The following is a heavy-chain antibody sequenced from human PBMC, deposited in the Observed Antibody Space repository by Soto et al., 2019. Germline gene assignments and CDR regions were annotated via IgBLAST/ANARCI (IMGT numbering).Heavy chain of an antibody. CDR1: GGSISSYY. D-gene: IGHD5-12*01. CDR3: ARGNGYTEYYYYYYGMDV. J-gene: IGHJ6*02. V-gene: IGHV4-59*01. Sequence: PSETLSLTCTVSGGSISSYYWSWIRQPPGKGLEWIGYIYYSGSTNYNPSLKSRVTISVDTSKNQFSLKLNSVTAADTAVYYCARGNGYTEYYYYYYGMDVWGQGTTVTVSS. CDR2: IYYSGST.